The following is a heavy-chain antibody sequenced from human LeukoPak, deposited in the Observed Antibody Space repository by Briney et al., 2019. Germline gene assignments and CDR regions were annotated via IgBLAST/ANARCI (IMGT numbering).Heavy chain of an antibody. J-gene: IGHJ4*02. CDR2: ISGSGSNT. D-gene: IGHD1-26*01. V-gene: IGHV3-23*01. CDR1: GFTFSSYA. CDR3: AKDVLSGTYYYFDQ. Sequence: GVSLRLSCAASGFTFSSYAMNWVRQDPGKGLEWVSGISGSGSNTYYADSVMGRFTISRDNSKNTLYLQMNSLRAEDTAVYYCAKDVLSGTYYYFDQWGQGTLVTVSS.